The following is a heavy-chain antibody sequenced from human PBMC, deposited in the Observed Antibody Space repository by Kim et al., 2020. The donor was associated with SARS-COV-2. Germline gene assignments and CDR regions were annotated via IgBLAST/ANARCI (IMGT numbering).Heavy chain of an antibody. Sequence: GGSLRLSCAASGFTFSDYWMSWVRQAPGKGLEWVAIIKEDGGDKNYVDSVKGRFTISRDNARNSLFLQLNSLRAEDTAVYFCARDNPFVGATLYFDYWGRGTLVSVSS. CDR3: ARDNPFVGATLYFDY. D-gene: IGHD1-26*01. V-gene: IGHV3-7*01. CDR1: GFTFSDYW. J-gene: IGHJ4*02. CDR2: IKEDGGDK.